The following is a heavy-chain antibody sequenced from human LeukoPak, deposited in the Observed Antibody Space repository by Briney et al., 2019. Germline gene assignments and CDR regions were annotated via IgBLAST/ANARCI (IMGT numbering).Heavy chain of an antibody. CDR1: GITFSSYS. J-gene: IGHJ4*02. D-gene: IGHD6-13*01. CDR3: ASRGFGAAAGRGY. Sequence: GSLRLSCAASGITFSSYSMNWVRPAPGKGVEWVSSISSSSSYIYYADSVKGRFTISRDNAKNSLYLQMNSLRAEDTAVYYCASRGFGAAAGRGYWGQGTLVTVSS. V-gene: IGHV3-21*01. CDR2: ISSSSSYI.